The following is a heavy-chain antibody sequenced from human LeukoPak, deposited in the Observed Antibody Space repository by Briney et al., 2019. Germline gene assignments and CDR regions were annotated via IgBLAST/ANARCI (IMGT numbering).Heavy chain of an antibody. J-gene: IGHJ3*02. V-gene: IGHV3-30-3*01. CDR1: GFTFSSYA. CDR2: ISYDGSNK. D-gene: IGHD3-3*01. CDR3: TTVSDFWSGVEAFDI. Sequence: GGSLRLSCAASGFTFSSYAMHWVRQAPGKGLEWVAVISYDGSNKYYADSVKGRFTISRDNSKNTLYLQMNSLRAEDTAVYYCTTVSDFWSGVEAFDIWGQGTMVTVSS.